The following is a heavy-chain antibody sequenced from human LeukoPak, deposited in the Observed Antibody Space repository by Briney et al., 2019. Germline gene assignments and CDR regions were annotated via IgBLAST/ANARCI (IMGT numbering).Heavy chain of an antibody. D-gene: IGHD3-22*01. CDR3: TRSGYRHPYHFDS. V-gene: IGHV3-53*01. J-gene: IGHJ4*02. CDR1: GFTFSSDW. CDR2: LYTGGGT. Sequence: GGSLRLSCAGSGFTFSSDWMHWVRQAPGKGLEWVSVLYTGGGTDHADSVKGRFIVSRDNSKNTLSLQMNSLRAEDTAIYYCTRSGYRHPYHFDSWGQGTLVIVSS.